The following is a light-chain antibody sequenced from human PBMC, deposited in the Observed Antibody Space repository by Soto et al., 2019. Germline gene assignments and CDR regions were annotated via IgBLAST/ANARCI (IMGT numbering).Light chain of an antibody. CDR2: GAS. CDR3: QQRSNWPWT. V-gene: IGKV3D-20*02. CDR1: QSVVYNY. Sequence: EIVLTQSPGTLSLSPGERATLSCRASQSVVYNYLAWYQQRLGQAPRLLISGASSRATGIPDRFGGSGSGTDFTLTISRLEPDDFAVYYCQQRSNWPWTFGQGTKVDIK. J-gene: IGKJ1*01.